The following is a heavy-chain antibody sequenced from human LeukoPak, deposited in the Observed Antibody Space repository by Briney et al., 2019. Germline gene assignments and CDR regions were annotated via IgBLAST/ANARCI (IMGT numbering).Heavy chain of an antibody. J-gene: IGHJ4*02. CDR1: GFTFSSYA. V-gene: IGHV3-23*01. CDR2: ISGSGGST. Sequence: GGSLRLSCAASGFTFSSYAMSWVRQAPGKGLEWVSAISGSGGSTCYADSVKGRFTISRDNSKNTLYLQMNSLRAEDTAVYYCAKDKGRLGELDYWGQGTLVTVSS. CDR3: AKDKGRLGELDY. D-gene: IGHD3-16*01.